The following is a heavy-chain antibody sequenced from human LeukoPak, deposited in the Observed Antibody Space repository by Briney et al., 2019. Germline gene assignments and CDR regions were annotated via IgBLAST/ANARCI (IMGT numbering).Heavy chain of an antibody. V-gene: IGHV3-21*01. CDR3: ARDRAWNDEWVNY. J-gene: IGHJ4*02. CDR2: ISSSSSYI. CDR1: GFTFSSYS. Sequence: GSLRLSCAASGFTFSSYSMNWVRQAPGKGLEWVSSISSSSSYIYYADSVKGRFTISRDNAKNSLYLQMNSLRAEDTAVYYCARDRAWNDEWVNYWGQGTLVTVSS. D-gene: IGHD1-1*01.